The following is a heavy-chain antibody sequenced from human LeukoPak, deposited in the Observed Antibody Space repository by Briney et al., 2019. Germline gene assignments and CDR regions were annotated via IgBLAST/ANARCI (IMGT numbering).Heavy chain of an antibody. V-gene: IGHV4-30-2*01. CDR1: GGSISSGGYS. D-gene: IGHD5-12*01. CDR3: ARGGYSGYDPIDY. J-gene: IGHJ4*02. Sequence: SQTLSLTCAVSGGSISSGGYSWSWIRQPPGKGLEWIGYISHSGSTYHNPSLKSRVTISVDRSKNQFSLKLSSVTAADTAMYYCARGGYSGYDPIDYWGQGTLVTVSS. CDR2: ISHSGST.